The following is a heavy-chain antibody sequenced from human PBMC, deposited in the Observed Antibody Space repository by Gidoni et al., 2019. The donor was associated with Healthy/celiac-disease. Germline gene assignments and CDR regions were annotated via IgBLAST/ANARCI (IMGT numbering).Heavy chain of an antibody. J-gene: IGHJ5*02. CDR1: GGSVSSVSYY. CDR3: ARGIVVVPAATRSSWFDP. V-gene: IGHV4-61*01. CDR2: IYYSGST. Sequence: QVQLQESGPGLVKPSETLSLTCTVSGGSVSSVSYYWSFIRQTPGKGLEWIGYIYYSGSTNYNPSLKSRVTRSVETSKNQFSLKLSSVTAADTAVYYCARGIVVVPAATRSSWFDPWAQGTLVTVSS. D-gene: IGHD2-2*01.